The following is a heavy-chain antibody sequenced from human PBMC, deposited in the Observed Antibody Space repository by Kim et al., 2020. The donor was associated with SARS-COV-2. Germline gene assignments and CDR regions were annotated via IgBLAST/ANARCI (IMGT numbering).Heavy chain of an antibody. CDR3: ARVQEAPYSSWGFDY. D-gene: IGHD6-6*01. CDR2: IYHSGST. CDR1: GYSISSGYY. J-gene: IGHJ4*02. V-gene: IGHV4-38-2*02. Sequence: SETLSLTCTVSGYSISSGYYWGWIRQPPGKGLEWIGSIYHSGSTYYNPSLKSRVTISVDTSKNQFSLKLSSVTAADTAVYYCARVQEAPYSSWGFDYWGQGTLVTVSS.